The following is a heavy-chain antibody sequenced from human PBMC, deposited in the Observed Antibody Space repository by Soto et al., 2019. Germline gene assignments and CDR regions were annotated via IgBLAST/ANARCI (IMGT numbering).Heavy chain of an antibody. V-gene: IGHV3-23*01. D-gene: IGHD1-1*01. CDR2: ISANGAYT. Sequence: PGGSLRLSCAASGFTVSSNYMSWVRQAPGRGLEWVSAISANGAYTYYADSVKGRFTISRDNAKNTLTLQMNSLRAEDTAVFYCAKGGPYNANAYFDYWGRGTLVTVSS. CDR1: GFTVSSNY. J-gene: IGHJ4*02. CDR3: AKGGPYNANAYFDY.